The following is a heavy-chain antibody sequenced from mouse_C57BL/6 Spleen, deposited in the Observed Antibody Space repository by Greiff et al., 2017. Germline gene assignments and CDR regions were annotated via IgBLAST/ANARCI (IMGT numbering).Heavy chain of an antibody. CDR3: ARGGYYYGSSYVIWFAY. CDR1: GYTFTDYY. J-gene: IGHJ3*01. CDR2: INPNNGGT. V-gene: IGHV1-26*01. Sequence: VQLKQSGPELVKPGASVKISCKASGYTFTDYYMNWVKQSHGKSLEWIGDINPNNGGTSYNQKFKGKATLTVDKSSSTAYMELRSLTSEDSAVYYCARGGYYYGSSYVIWFAYWGQGTLVTVSA. D-gene: IGHD1-1*01.